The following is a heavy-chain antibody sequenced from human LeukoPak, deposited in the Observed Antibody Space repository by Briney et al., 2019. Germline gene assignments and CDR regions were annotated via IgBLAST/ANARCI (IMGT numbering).Heavy chain of an antibody. D-gene: IGHD1-26*01. J-gene: IGHJ3*02. Sequence: TSETLSLTCTVSGGSISSSSYYWGWIRQPPGKGLEWIGSIYYSGSTYYTASLKSRGARSVDTSMNEYSLNLSSVPAAHTAVYYCASTSPIDAFDIWGQGTMVTVSS. CDR3: ASTSPIDAFDI. CDR1: GGSISSSSYY. V-gene: IGHV4-39*01. CDR2: IYYSGST.